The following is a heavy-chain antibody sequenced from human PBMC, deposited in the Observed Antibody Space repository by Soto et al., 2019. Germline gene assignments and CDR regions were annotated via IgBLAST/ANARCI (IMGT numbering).Heavy chain of an antibody. D-gene: IGHD6-19*01. Sequence: QVQLQQWGAGLLKPSETLSLTCAVFGVSFSGYYWNWIRQPPGKGLEWIGEINHSGSTNYNPSLKSRVTISVETSKNPLKLSSVTAADTAVYYCARGWGSGVFDYWGQGTLVTVSS. CDR1: GVSFSGYY. J-gene: IGHJ4*02. CDR3: ARGWGSGVFDY. V-gene: IGHV4-34*01. CDR2: INHSGST.